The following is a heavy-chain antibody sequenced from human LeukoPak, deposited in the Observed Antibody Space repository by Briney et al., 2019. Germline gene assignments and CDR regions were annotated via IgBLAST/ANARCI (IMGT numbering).Heavy chain of an antibody. V-gene: IGHV4-59*01. D-gene: IGHD6-13*01. CDR3: ARAKYSSSLNDY. J-gene: IGHJ4*02. CDR1: GGSISSYY. CDR2: IYYSGST. Sequence: SETLSLTCTVSGGSISSYYWSWIRQPPGKGLEWIGSIYYSGSTNYSPSLKSRVTISVDTSKNQFSLKLSSVTAADTAVYYCARAKYSSSLNDYWGQGTLVTVSS.